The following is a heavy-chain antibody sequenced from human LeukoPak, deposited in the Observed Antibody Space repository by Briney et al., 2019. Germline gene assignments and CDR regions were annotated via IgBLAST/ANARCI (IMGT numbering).Heavy chain of an antibody. Sequence: ASVKVSCKASGYTFTGYYMHWVRQAPGQELEWMGWINPNSGGTNYAQKFQGRVTMTRDTSISTAYMELSRLRSDDTAVYYCARGGSIAAAGTLLYYFDYWGQGTLVTVSS. D-gene: IGHD6-13*01. CDR1: GYTFTGYY. CDR2: INPNSGGT. J-gene: IGHJ4*02. V-gene: IGHV1-2*02. CDR3: ARGGSIAAAGTLLYYFDY.